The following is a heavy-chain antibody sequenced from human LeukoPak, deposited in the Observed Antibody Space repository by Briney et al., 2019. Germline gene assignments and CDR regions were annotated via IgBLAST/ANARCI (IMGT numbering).Heavy chain of an antibody. CDR2: IRYDGSNK. D-gene: IGHD3-3*01. J-gene: IGHJ4*02. CDR1: GFTFSSYG. V-gene: IGHV3-30*02. CDR3: AKPGDFWSGYVPNFDY. Sequence: GGSLRLSCAASGFTFSSYGMHWVRQAPGKGLEWVAFIRYDGSNKYYADSVKGRFTISRDNSKNTLYLQMNSLRAEDTAVYYCAKPGDFWSGYVPNFDYWGQGTLVTVSS.